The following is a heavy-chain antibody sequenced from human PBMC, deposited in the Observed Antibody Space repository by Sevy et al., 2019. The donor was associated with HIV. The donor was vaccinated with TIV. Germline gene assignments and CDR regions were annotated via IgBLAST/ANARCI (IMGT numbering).Heavy chain of an antibody. CDR1: GGSISSSSYY. V-gene: IGHV4-39*01. D-gene: IGHD1-26*01. CDR2: SYYSGST. CDR3: ARHSGRELLRLDY. Sequence: SETLSLTCTVSGGSISSSSYYWGWIRQPPGKGLEWIGSSYYSGSTYYNPSLKSRVTISVDTSKNQFSLKLSSVTAADTAVYYCARHSGRELLRLDYWGQGTLVTVSS. J-gene: IGHJ4*02.